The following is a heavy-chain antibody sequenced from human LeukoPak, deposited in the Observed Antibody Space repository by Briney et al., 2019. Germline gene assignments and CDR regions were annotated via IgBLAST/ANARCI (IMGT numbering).Heavy chain of an antibody. Sequence: SETLSLTCAVSAYSISSGYYWGWIRQPPGQGLEWIGSIYHSGSTYYNPSLKSRVTISVDTSKNQFSLKLSSVTAADTAVYYCARLYSGVTRPFDYWGQGTLVTVSS. CDR1: AYSISSGYY. V-gene: IGHV4-38-2*01. CDR2: IYHSGST. CDR3: ARLYSGVTRPFDY. J-gene: IGHJ4*02. D-gene: IGHD4-23*01.